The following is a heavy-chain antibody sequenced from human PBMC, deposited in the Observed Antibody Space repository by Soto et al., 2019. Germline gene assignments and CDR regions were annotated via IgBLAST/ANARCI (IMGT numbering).Heavy chain of an antibody. CDR2: IYYSGST. CDR1: GCSIIRYY. D-gene: IGHD5-18*01. Sequence: SETLSLTCTVSGCSIIRYYWSWIRQPPGKGLEWIGYIYYSGSTNYNPSLKSRVTISVDTSKNQFSLKLTSVTAADTAVYYCARGGYNYGGGYFDYWGQGTLVTVSS. CDR3: ARGGYNYGGGYFDY. J-gene: IGHJ4*02. V-gene: IGHV4-59*12.